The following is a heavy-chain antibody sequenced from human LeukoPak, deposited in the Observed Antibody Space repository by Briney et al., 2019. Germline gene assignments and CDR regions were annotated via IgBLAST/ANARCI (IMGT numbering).Heavy chain of an antibody. Sequence: SVKVSCRASGFTFTSSAMQWVRQARGQRLEWIGWIVVGSGNTNYAQKFQERVTITRDMSTSTAYMELSSLRSEDTAVYYCARWGQYSNYYYYYMDVWGKGTTVTVSS. V-gene: IGHV1-58*02. CDR1: GFTFTSSA. D-gene: IGHD5-24*01. CDR2: IVVGSGNT. CDR3: ARWGQYSNYYYYYMDV. J-gene: IGHJ6*03.